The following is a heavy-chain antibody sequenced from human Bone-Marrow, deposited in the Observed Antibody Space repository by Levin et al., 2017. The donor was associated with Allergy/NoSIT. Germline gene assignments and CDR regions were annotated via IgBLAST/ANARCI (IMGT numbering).Heavy chain of an antibody. CDR2: ISWDGGST. V-gene: IGHV3-43*01. J-gene: IGHJ6*02. CDR1: GFTFDDYT. CDR3: AKDKGIYYYYYGMDV. Sequence: GESLKISCAASGFTFDDYTMHWVRQAPGKGLEWVSLISWDGGSTYYADSVKGRFTISRDNSKNSLYLQMNSLRTEDTALYYCAKDKGIYYYYYGMDVWGQGTTVTVSS.